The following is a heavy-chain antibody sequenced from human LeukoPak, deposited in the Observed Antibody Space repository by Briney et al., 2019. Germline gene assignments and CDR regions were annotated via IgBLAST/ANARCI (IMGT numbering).Heavy chain of an antibody. D-gene: IGHD3-22*01. Sequence: PSETLSLTCTVSGGSISSSSYYWGWIRQPPGKGLEWIGSIYYSGSTNYNPSLKSRVTISVDTSKNQFSLKLSSVTAADTAVYYCARARITMIVAPKVKFDYWGQGTLVIVSS. CDR2: IYYSGST. CDR1: GGSISSSSYY. CDR3: ARARITMIVAPKVKFDY. V-gene: IGHV4-39*07. J-gene: IGHJ4*02.